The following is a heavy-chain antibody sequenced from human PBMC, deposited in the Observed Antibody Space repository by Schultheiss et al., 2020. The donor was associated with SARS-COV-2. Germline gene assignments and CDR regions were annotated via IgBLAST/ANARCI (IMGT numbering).Heavy chain of an antibody. V-gene: IGHV3-23*01. CDR3: ARDDGKYSSGWWVAGHYYYYGMDV. Sequence: GGSLRLSCVVSGFSFSDHSMDWVRQTPGKGPEWVSAISGSGGSTYYADSVKGRFTISRDNSKNTLYLQMNSLRAEDTAVYYCARDDGKYSSGWWVAGHYYYYGMDVWGQGTTGTGSS. CDR1: GFSFSDHS. D-gene: IGHD6-19*01. J-gene: IGHJ6*02. CDR2: ISGSGGST.